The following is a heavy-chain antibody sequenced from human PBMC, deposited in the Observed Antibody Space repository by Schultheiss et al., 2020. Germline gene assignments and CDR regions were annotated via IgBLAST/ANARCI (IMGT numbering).Heavy chain of an antibody. CDR3: ARVGGSYYYYYYGMDA. CDR2: IHDSGSS. J-gene: IGHJ6*02. D-gene: IGHD1-26*01. Sequence: SATLSLTCTVSGGSISRYFWSWIRQSPGKGPEWIGYIHDSGSSNYNPSLKSRVTISVDTSKNQFSLNMTSVTAADTAVYYCARVGGSYYYYYYGMDAWGQGTTVTVSS. CDR1: GGSISRYF. V-gene: IGHV4-59*12.